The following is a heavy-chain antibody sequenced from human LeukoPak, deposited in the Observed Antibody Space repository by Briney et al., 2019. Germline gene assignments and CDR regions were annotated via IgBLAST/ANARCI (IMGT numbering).Heavy chain of an antibody. CDR2: IRYDGSNK. CDR3: AKHLMVTAIQDY. Sequence: GGSLRLSCAASGFTFSSYGMHWVRQAPGKGLEWVAFIRYDGSNKYYADSVKGRFTISRDNSKNTLYLQMNSLRAEDTAVYYCAKHLMVTAIQDYWGQGTLVTVSS. D-gene: IGHD2-21*02. V-gene: IGHV3-30*02. CDR1: GFTFSSYG. J-gene: IGHJ4*02.